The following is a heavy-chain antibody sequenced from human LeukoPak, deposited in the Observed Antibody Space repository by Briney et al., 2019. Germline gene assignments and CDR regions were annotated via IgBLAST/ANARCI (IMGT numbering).Heavy chain of an antibody. CDR3: ARDWYSNYPTYYYYMDV. CDR1: GYTFTGYY. D-gene: IGHD4-11*01. V-gene: IGHV1-2*02. J-gene: IGHJ6*03. Sequence: ASVKVSCKASGYTFTGYYMHWVRQAPGQGLEWMGWINPNSGGTNYAQKFQGRVTMTRDTSISTAYMELSSLRSEDTAVYYCARDWYSNYPTYYYYMDVWGKGTTVTVSS. CDR2: INPNSGGT.